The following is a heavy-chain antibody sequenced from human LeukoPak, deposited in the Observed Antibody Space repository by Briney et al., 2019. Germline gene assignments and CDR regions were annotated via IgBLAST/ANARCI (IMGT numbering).Heavy chain of an antibody. CDR1: GYTFTSYD. J-gene: IGHJ5*02. Sequence: GASVKVSCKASGYTFTSYDINWVRQATGQGLEWMGWMNPNSGNTGYAQKFQGRVTMTRNTSISTAYMELSSLRSEDTAVYYCARDHYYDSSGYNVWFDPWGQGTLVTVSS. D-gene: IGHD3-22*01. V-gene: IGHV1-8*01. CDR3: ARDHYYDSSGYNVWFDP. CDR2: MNPNSGNT.